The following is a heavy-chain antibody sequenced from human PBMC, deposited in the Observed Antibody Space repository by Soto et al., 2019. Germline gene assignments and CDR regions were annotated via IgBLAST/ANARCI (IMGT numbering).Heavy chain of an antibody. CDR1: GFNFPKYA. V-gene: IGHV3-49*03. D-gene: IGHD3-16*01. CDR2: IRSNTFGGTT. CDR3: TRDGAEEIRWFDP. J-gene: IGHJ5*02. Sequence: GGSLRLSCTTSGFNFPKYAVSWFRQAPGKGLEYLGFIRSNTFGGTTDYAASVSGRFTISRDDSRSIAYLQMSGLTTEDTGVYYCTRDGAEEIRWFDPWGQGVLVTVSS.